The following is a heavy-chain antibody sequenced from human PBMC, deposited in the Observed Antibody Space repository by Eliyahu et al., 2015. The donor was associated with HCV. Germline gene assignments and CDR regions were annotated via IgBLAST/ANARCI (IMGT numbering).Heavy chain of an antibody. V-gene: IGHV3-30*18. CDR1: GFTFSSYG. J-gene: IGHJ4*02. Sequence: QVQLVESGGGVVQPGRSLRLSCAASGFTFSSYGMHWVRQAPGKGLEWVAVISYDGSNKYYADSVKGRFTISRDNSKNTLYLQMNSLRAEDTAVYYCAKGAAYSSGWYELNYWGQGTLVTVSS. CDR3: AKGAAYSSGWYELNY. D-gene: IGHD6-19*01. CDR2: ISYDGSNK.